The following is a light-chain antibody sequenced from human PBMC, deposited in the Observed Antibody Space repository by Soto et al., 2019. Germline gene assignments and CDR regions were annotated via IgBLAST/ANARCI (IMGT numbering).Light chain of an antibody. CDR1: QRVSNNY. Sequence: PGERATLSCRASQRVSNNYVNWYQQKPGQSPRLLIYDVSNRATGIPDRFSGAGSGTDFTLTISRLEPEDFAVYYCQLYGSSPPNTFGQGTKLEI. V-gene: IGKV3-20*01. CDR3: QLYGSSPPNT. CDR2: DVS. J-gene: IGKJ2*01.